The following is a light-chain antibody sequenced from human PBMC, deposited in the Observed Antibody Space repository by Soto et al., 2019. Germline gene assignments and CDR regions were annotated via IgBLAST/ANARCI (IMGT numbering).Light chain of an antibody. CDR1: QSINSY. CDR3: QQRSNWPPT. V-gene: IGKV3-11*01. CDR2: DTS. Sequence: EIALTQSPATLSLSPGERATLFCRASQSINSYLAWYQQKPGQAPRLLIFDTSNRATGIPARFSGSGSGTDFTLTISSLEPEDFAVYYCQQRSNWPPTFGGGTKVEIK. J-gene: IGKJ4*01.